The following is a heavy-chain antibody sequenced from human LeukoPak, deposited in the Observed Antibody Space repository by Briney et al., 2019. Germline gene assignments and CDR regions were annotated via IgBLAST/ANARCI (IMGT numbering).Heavy chain of an antibody. CDR2: IYPGDSDT. CDR3: ARQGDNYYDSSGYYPLDY. V-gene: IGHV5-51*01. D-gene: IGHD3-22*01. J-gene: IGHJ4*02. Sequence: GESLKISCKGSGYSFTSYWIGLVRQMPGKGLEWMGIIYPGDSDTRYSPSFQGQVTISADKSISTAYLQRSSLKASDTAMYYCARQGDNYYDSSGYYPLDYWGQGTLVTVSS. CDR1: GYSFTSYW.